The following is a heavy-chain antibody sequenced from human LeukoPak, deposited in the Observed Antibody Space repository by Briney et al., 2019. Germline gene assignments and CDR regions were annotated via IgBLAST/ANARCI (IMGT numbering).Heavy chain of an antibody. J-gene: IGHJ6*02. CDR3: ARDRGGYCSGGSCYPGYYYYYGMDV. V-gene: IGHV1-3*01. Sequence: ASVKVSCKASGYTFTSYAMHWVRQAPGQRLEWMGWINAVNGNTKYSQKFQGRVTITRDTSASTAYMELSSLRSEDTAVYYCARDRGGYCSGGSCYPGYYYYYGMDVWGQGTTVTVSS. CDR1: GYTFTSYA. D-gene: IGHD2-15*01. CDR2: INAVNGNT.